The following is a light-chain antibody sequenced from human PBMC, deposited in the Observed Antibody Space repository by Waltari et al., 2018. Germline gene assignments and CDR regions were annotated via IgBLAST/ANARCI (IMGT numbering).Light chain of an antibody. Sequence: EIVLTQSPATLSLSPGERATLPCRASHGLDRSYLSWYQLRRGQAPRLLIFGASSRATGIPDRFSGRASGKDFTLTISRLEPEDFAVYFCHQCGNSPYTFGQGTTVEI. V-gene: IGKV3-20*01. CDR3: HQCGNSPYT. CDR2: GAS. CDR1: HGLDRSY. J-gene: IGKJ2*01.